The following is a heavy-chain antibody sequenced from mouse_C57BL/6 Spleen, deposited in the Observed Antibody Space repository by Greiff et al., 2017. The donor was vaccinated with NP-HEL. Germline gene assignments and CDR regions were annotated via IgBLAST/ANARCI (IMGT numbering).Heavy chain of an antibody. J-gene: IGHJ2*01. Sequence: EVQLQQSGPELVKPEASVKISCKASGYTFTDYYMNWVKQSHGKSLEWIGDINPNNGGTSYNQKFKGKATLTVDKSYSTAYMELRSLTSEDSAVYYCARRGVNWEDDYWGQGTTLTVSS. CDR1: GYTFTDYY. D-gene: IGHD4-1*01. V-gene: IGHV1-26*01. CDR3: ARRGVNWEDDY. CDR2: INPNNGGT.